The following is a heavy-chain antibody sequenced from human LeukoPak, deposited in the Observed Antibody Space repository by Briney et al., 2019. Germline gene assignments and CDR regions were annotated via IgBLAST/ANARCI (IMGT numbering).Heavy chain of an antibody. V-gene: IGHV4-39*01. D-gene: IGHD1-26*01. CDR3: ARQREWELLFDY. Sequence: SETLSLTCTVSGGSISSSSYYWGWIRQPPGKGLEWIGSIYYSGSTYYNPSLKSRVTISVDTSKNQFSLKLSSVTAADTAVYYCARQREWELLFDYWGQGTLVTVSS. CDR2: IYYSGST. CDR1: GGSISSSSYY. J-gene: IGHJ4*02.